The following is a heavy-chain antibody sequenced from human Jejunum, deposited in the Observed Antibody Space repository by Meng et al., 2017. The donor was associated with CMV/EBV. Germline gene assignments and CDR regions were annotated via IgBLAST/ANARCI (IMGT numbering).Heavy chain of an antibody. CDR3: ARDLWGLGDY. D-gene: IGHD1-26*01. CDR1: GFTFSSYW. V-gene: IGHV3-74*01. J-gene: IGHJ4*02. Sequence: SCAASGFTFSSYWMHWVRRTPEKGLVWVSRITSDGTTTGYADSVEGRFTISRDNAKNTLYPQMNSLRAEDTAVYYCARDLWGLGDYWGQGTLVTVSS. CDR2: ITSDGTTT.